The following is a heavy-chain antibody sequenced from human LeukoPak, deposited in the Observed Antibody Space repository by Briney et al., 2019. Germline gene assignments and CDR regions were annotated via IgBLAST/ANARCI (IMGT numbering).Heavy chain of an antibody. CDR1: GFAFSSYG. J-gene: IGHJ4*02. CDR3: VRHDFWSGFKGGDY. Sequence: GGSLRLSCAASGFAFSSYGMSWVRQAPGKVVEWVSAISGSGGSTYYAASVKGRVTISIDNSKNNVCRQMNSLRTADTPFYYCVRHDFWSGFKGGDYWGQGTLVTVSS. CDR2: ISGSGGST. D-gene: IGHD3-3*01. V-gene: IGHV3-23*01.